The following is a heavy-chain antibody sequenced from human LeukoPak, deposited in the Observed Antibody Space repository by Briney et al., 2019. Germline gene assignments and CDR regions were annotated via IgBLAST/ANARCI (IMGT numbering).Heavy chain of an antibody. D-gene: IGHD3-22*01. CDR2: ISYDGSNK. CDR1: GFTFSSYG. J-gene: IGHJ4*02. CDR3: AKASLRYYYDSSGYYYDY. V-gene: IGHV3-30*18. Sequence: GGSLRLSCAASGFTFSSYGMHWVRQAPGKGLEWVAVISYDGSNKYYADSVKGRFTISRDNSKNTLYLQMNSLRAEDTAVYYCAKASLRYYYDSSGYYYDYWGLGTLVTVSS.